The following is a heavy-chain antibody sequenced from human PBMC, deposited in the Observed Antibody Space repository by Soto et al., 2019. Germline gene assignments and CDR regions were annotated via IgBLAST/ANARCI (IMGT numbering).Heavy chain of an antibody. CDR2: IYPGVSDT. Sequence: GESLKISCKTSGYSFSNYWIGWVRQMPGKGLEWMGVIYPGVSDTRYSPSFQGQVTISADKSISTAYLQWRSLKASDTAMYYCAAGLGYCTSTSCYSSSVIHAAFDIWGQGTMVTVSS. V-gene: IGHV5-51*01. D-gene: IGHD2-2*01. J-gene: IGHJ3*02. CDR3: AAGLGYCTSTSCYSSSVIHAAFDI. CDR1: GYSFSNYW.